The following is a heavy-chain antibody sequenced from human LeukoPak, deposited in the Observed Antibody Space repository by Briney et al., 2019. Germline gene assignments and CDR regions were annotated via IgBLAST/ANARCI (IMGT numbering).Heavy chain of an antibody. CDR3: ARGRGDCSGGSCYHDY. CDR1: GYSISSGYY. D-gene: IGHD2-15*01. J-gene: IGHJ4*02. CDR2: IYHSGST. Sequence: ETLSLTCTVSGYSISSGYYWGWIRQPPGEGLEWVGSIYHSGSTYYNPSLKSRVTISVDTSKNQFSLKRSSVTAADTAVYYCARGRGDCSGGSCYHDYWGQGTLVTVSS. V-gene: IGHV4-38-2*02.